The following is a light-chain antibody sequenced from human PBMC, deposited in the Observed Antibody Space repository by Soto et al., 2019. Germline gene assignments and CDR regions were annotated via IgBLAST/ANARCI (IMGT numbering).Light chain of an antibody. CDR1: QTVGKNY. CDR3: QQYASSPLT. V-gene: IGKV3-20*01. J-gene: IGKJ4*01. Sequence: EIVLTQSPGTLSLSPGERATLSCRASQTVGKNYLAWYQQKPGQTPRLLIHGASNRATGIPDRISGSGSGTDFTLIISRLEPEDFAVYYCQQYASSPLTFGRGTKVEIK. CDR2: GAS.